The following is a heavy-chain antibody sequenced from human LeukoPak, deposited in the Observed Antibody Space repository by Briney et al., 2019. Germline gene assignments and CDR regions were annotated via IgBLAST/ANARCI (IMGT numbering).Heavy chain of an antibody. CDR1: GFTFSTYS. D-gene: IGHD7-27*01. J-gene: IGHJ4*02. CDR3: VRDRDWGFDY. Sequence: GGSLRLSCAASGFTFSTYSMNWVRQAPGQGLQWVSYISSDTTSYADSVKGRFTISRDNVKNSLYLQMNSLRAEDTAVYYCVRDRDWGFDYWGQGTLVSVSS. CDR2: ISSDTT. V-gene: IGHV3-48*01.